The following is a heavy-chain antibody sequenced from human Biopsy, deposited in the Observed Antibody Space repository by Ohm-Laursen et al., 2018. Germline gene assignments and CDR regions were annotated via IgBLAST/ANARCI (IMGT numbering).Heavy chain of an antibody. J-gene: IGHJ4*02. CDR2: IYLGGTT. D-gene: IGHD2-15*01. V-gene: IGHV3-53*01. CDR1: GITVGGNY. CDR3: ATELTKANGWNYFDY. Sequence: SLRLSCTASGITVGGNYMTWVRQAPGKGLEWVSVIYLGGTTYYADSVKGRFTISRDNSKNMVYLQMNSLRAEDTAVYYCATELTKANGWNYFDYWGQGTLVTVSS.